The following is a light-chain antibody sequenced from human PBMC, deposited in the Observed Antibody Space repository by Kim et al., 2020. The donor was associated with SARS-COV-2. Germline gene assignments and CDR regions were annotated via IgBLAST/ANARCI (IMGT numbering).Light chain of an antibody. CDR1: GSNIGSVYD. J-gene: IGLJ3*02. CDR3: QSYDGRLNIWV. Sequence: QSILTQPPAVSGAPGQRVTIPCTGSGSNIGSVYDVHWYQQIPGKAPKLVIQGTSNRPSGVPDRFSGSKSGTSASLVIIGLQTEDEADYYCQSYDGRLNIWVFGGGTQLTVL. V-gene: IGLV1-40*01. CDR2: GTS.